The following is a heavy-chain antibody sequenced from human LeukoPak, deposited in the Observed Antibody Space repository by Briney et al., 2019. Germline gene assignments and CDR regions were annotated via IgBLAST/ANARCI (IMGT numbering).Heavy chain of an antibody. V-gene: IGHV4-38-2*02. D-gene: IGHD3-3*01. CDR2: IYHSGST. Sequence: PSETLSLTCTVSGGSISSYYWGWIRQPPGKGLEWIGSIYHSGSTYYNPSLKSRVTISVDTSKNQFSLKLSSVTAADTAVYYCARHLEDAFDIWGQGTMVTVSS. CDR1: GGSISSYY. J-gene: IGHJ3*02. CDR3: ARHLEDAFDI.